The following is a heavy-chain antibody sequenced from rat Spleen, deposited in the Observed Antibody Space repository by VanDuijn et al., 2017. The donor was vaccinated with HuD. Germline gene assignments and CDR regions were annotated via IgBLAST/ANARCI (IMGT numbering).Heavy chain of an antibody. CDR3: AKGVTMMDA. CDR2: SSYDGGRT. Sequence: EVQLVESGGGLVQPGXXMKLSXXXSGXXXSDXXXAWCLQAPTKGLEWFASSSYDGGRTYYREAVKGRFSISRDNAKSTLYLQMESLRSEDTATYYCAKGVTMMDAWGQGASVTVSS. V-gene: IGHV5-20*01. J-gene: IGHJ4*01. CDR1: GXXXSDXX. D-gene: IGHD1-12*01.